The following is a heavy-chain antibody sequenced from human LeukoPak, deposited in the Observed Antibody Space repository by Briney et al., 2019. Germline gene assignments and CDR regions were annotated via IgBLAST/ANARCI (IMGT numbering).Heavy chain of an antibody. CDR3: ARVRSGSSAGNYGMDV. CDR2: ISASETSI. V-gene: IGHV3-48*01. CDR1: GFTFSLYN. D-gene: IGHD1-26*01. J-gene: IGHJ6*02. Sequence: GGSLRLSCAASGFTFSLYNMNWVRQAPGKGLEWVSQISASETSIKYADSVRGRFTISRDNVKNSVYLQMNSLRAEDTAVYYCARVRSGSSAGNYGMDVWGQGTTVTVSS.